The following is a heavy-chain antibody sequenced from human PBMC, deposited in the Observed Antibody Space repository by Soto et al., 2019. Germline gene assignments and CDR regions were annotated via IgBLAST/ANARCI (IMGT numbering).Heavy chain of an antibody. CDR3: ARENWSYVD. CDR1: GYTFTNY. D-gene: IGHD1-26*01. Sequence: QAQLVQSGAEAKRPGTSVKVPCKVSGYTFTNYFHWIRQDPGQGLERLGWMNPNDGDTEYARTFQCRVTLARDTSITTAYMELSSLTSDDTAVYYCARENWSYVDWGQGTLVTVSS. V-gene: IGHV1-2*02. J-gene: IGHJ4*02. CDR2: MNPNDGDT.